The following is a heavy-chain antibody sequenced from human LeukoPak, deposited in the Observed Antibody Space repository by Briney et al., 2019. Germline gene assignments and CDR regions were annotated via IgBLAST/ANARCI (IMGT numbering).Heavy chain of an antibody. J-gene: IGHJ4*02. V-gene: IGHV3-48*01. CDR1: GFTFSDYG. D-gene: IGHD6-13*01. CDR2: ISSSGSII. CDR3: ARVESRIAAAGTVY. Sequence: GSLRLSCAGSGFTFSDYGMNWVRQAPGKGLEWISYISSSGSIIYNADSVKGRFTISRDNAKNSLFLQLNSLRAEDTAQYYCARVESRIAAAGTVYWGQGTLVTVSS.